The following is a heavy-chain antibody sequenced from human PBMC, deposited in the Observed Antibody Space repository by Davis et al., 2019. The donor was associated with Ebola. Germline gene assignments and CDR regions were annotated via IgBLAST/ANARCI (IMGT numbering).Heavy chain of an antibody. CDR2: ISHSGSP. V-gene: IGHV4-34*01. Sequence: PSETLSLTCAVYGGSFSGHYWTWIRQSPGKGLEWIGQISHSGSPNYNPSLESRVTISVDTSKNQFSLKLSSVTAADTAVYYCARVPYYGSGSYSLDYWGQGTLVTVSS. CDR3: ARVPYYGSGSYSLDY. D-gene: IGHD3-10*01. CDR1: GGSFSGHY. J-gene: IGHJ4*02.